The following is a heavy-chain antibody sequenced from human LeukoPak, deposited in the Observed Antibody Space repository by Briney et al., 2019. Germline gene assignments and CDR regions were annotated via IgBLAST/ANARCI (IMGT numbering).Heavy chain of an antibody. CDR1: GGTFSSYA. Sequence: ASVKVSCKPSGGTFSSYAISWVRQAPGQGLEWMGGIIPIFGTANYAQKFQGRVTITADESTSTAYMELSSLRSEDTAVYYCAREDVHYYDSSGYPPGFFDYWGQGTLVTVSS. D-gene: IGHD3-22*01. J-gene: IGHJ4*02. CDR2: IIPIFGTA. CDR3: AREDVHYYDSSGYPPGFFDY. V-gene: IGHV1-69*01.